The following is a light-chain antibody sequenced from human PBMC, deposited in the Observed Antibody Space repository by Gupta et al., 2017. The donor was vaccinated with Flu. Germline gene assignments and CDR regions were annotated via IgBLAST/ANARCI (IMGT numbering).Light chain of an antibody. CDR2: GAS. CDR3: QQYDNSPFT. Sequence: EVVLTQSPGTLSLSPGERATLSCRASQSVSSTYLSWYQRKPGQAPRLLIYGASSRATGIPDRFSGSGSGTDFTLTISRLEPEDFAVYYCQQYDNSPFTFGGGTKVEIK. V-gene: IGKV3-20*01. CDR1: QSVSSTY. J-gene: IGKJ4*01.